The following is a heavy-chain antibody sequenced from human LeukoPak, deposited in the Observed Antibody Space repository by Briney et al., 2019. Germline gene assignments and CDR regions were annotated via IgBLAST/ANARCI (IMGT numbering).Heavy chain of an antibody. J-gene: IGHJ4*02. CDR3: ARDFEGELSARFYDY. Sequence: SETLSLTCTVSGGSISSSSYYWGWIRQPPGKGLEWIGSIYYSGSTYYNPSLKSRVTISVDTSKNQFSLKLSSVTAADTAVYYCARDFEGELSARFYDYWGQGTLVTVSS. D-gene: IGHD3-16*02. CDR1: GGSISSSSYY. V-gene: IGHV4-39*07. CDR2: IYYSGST.